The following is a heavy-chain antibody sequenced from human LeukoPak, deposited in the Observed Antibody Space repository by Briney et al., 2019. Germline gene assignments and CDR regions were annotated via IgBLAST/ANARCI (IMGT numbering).Heavy chain of an antibody. CDR3: AREGPYDDSGYYNTFDV. J-gene: IGHJ3*01. CDR1: DDSISPYY. CDR2: IYYSGST. V-gene: IGHV4-59*01. D-gene: IGHD3-22*01. Sequence: SETLSLTCSVSDDSISPYYWSWIRQSPGKGLEWIGYIYYSGSTDYNPSLRSRVTMSVDTSKNQFSLRLSSVTAADTAIYYRAREGPYDDSGYYNTFDVWGQGIMVSVSS.